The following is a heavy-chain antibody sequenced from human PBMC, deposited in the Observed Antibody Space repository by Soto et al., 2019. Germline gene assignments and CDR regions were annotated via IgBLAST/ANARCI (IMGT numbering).Heavy chain of an antibody. CDR3: AKSVYNWNDGFFDY. V-gene: IGHV3-30*18. CDR2: ISYDGNNK. D-gene: IGHD1-1*01. Sequence: GGSLRHSCAASGFTFSSYGMHWVRQAPGKGLEWVAVISYDGNNKYYADSVKGRFTISRDNSKNTLYLQMNSLRAEDTAVYYCAKSVYNWNDGFFDYWGQGTLVTVSS. J-gene: IGHJ4*02. CDR1: GFTFSSYG.